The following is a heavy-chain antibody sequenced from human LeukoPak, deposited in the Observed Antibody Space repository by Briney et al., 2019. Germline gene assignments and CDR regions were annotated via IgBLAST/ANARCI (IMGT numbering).Heavy chain of an antibody. V-gene: IGHV3-7*01. J-gene: IGHJ3*02. CDR1: GFTFTSYW. Sequence: GSLRLSCAASGFTFTSYWMSWVRQAPGKGLEWVANIKQDGNEKYYVDSVKGRFTISRDNAKNSLYLQMNSLRAEDTAVYYCAAPLHYYDSSGYYLDAFDIWGQGTMVTVSS. CDR3: AAPLHYYDSSGYYLDAFDI. CDR2: IKQDGNEK. D-gene: IGHD3-22*01.